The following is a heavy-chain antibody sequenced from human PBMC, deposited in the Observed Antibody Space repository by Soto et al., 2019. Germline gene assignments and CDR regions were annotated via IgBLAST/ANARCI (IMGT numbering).Heavy chain of an antibody. D-gene: IGHD2-2*01. V-gene: IGHV4-31*03. Sequence: PAETLSLTCTVSGGSVSSGSYYWSWVRQHPGRGLEWIGYIYYSGSTYYNPSLKSRVSISVDTSKNQFSLKLSSVTATDTAVYYCARTHCSSASCYGFYYYGMDVWGQGATVTVSS. CDR1: GGSVSSGSYY. J-gene: IGHJ6*02. CDR2: IYYSGST. CDR3: ARTHCSSASCYGFYYYGMDV.